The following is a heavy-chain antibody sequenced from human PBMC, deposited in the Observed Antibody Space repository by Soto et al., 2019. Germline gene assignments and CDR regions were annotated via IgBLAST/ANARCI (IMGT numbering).Heavy chain of an antibody. CDR2: IVVGSGNT. J-gene: IGHJ6*02. V-gene: IGHV1-58*01. CDR1: GFTFTSSA. D-gene: IGHD3-3*01. Sequence: GASVKVSCKASGFTFTSSAVQWVRQARGQRLEWIGWIVVGSGNTNYAQKFQERVTITRDMSTSTAYMELSSLRSEDTAVYYCAAGTYYDFWSGYSWPHYYGMDVWGQRTTVTVSS. CDR3: AAGTYYDFWSGYSWPHYYGMDV.